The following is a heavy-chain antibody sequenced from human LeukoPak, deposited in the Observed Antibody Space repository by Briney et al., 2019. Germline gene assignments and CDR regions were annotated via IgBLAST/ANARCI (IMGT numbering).Heavy chain of an antibody. CDR2: IYYSGST. V-gene: IGHV4-30-4*01. CDR1: GGSISSGDYY. Sequence: SQTLSLTCTVSGGSISSGDYYWSWIRQPPGKGLEWIGYIYYSGSTYYNPSLKSRVTISVDTSKNQFFLKLSSVTAADTAVYYCARVDCSGGSCYYFDYWGQGTLVTVSS. D-gene: IGHD2-15*01. CDR3: ARVDCSGGSCYYFDY. J-gene: IGHJ4*02.